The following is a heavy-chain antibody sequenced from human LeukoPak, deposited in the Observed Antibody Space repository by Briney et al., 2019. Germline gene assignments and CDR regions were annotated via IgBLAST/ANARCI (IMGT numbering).Heavy chain of an antibody. CDR3: TRHTEFDY. CDR1: GFTFSGSA. J-gene: IGHJ4*02. CDR2: IRSKANNYAT. Sequence: GGSLRLSCAASGFTFSGSAMHWVRQASGKGLEWVGRIRSKANNYATAYTASVKGRFTISRDDSKNTTYLQMNSLKTDDTAVYYCTRHTEFDYWGQGTLVTVSS. D-gene: IGHD4-17*01. V-gene: IGHV3-73*01.